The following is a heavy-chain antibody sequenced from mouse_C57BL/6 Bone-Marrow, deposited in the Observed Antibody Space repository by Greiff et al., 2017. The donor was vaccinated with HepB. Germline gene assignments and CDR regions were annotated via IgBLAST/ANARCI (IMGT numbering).Heavy chain of an antibody. D-gene: IGHD2-12*01. V-gene: IGHV5-9-1*02. Sequence: EVMLVESGEGLVKPGGSLKLSCAASGFTFSSYAMSWVRQPPEKRLEWVAYISSGGDYIYYADSVKGRFTISSANARNPLYLQMSSMKSEDTAMYYCTLRRFAYWVQGTLVTVSA. J-gene: IGHJ3*01. CDR2: ISSGGDYI. CDR1: GFTFSSYA. CDR3: TLRRFAY.